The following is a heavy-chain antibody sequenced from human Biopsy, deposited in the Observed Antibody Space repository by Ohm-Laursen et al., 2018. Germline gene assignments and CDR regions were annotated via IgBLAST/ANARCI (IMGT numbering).Heavy chain of an antibody. Sequence: SLRLSCAASGLIFSNYWMSWVRQAPGKGLEWVTNMNEDETIKNYVDSVKGRFTISRDNAKNSLYLQLNSLRAEDTAVYYCARAGYSSGYDYWGRGTLVTVSS. D-gene: IGHD3-22*01. J-gene: IGHJ4*02. CDR2: MNEDETIK. V-gene: IGHV3-7*01. CDR3: ARAGYSSGYDY. CDR1: GLIFSNYW.